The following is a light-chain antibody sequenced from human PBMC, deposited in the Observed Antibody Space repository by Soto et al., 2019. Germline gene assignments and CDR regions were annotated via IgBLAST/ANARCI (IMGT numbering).Light chain of an antibody. CDR2: DVS. J-gene: IGLJ2*01. Sequence: QSALTQPASVSGSPGQSITISCTGTSSDVGGYNFVSWYQQHPGKAPKLISFDVSNRPSGVSNRFSGSKSGNTASLTISGLQAEDEADYYCSSYTSISTVVFGGGTKLTVL. V-gene: IGLV2-14*01. CDR1: SSDVGGYNF. CDR3: SSYTSISTVV.